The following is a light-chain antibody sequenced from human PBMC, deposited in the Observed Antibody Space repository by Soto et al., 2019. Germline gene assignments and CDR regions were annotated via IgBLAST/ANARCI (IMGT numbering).Light chain of an antibody. V-gene: IGLV1-40*01. J-gene: IGLJ3*02. CDR2: GNS. Sequence: QSVLTQPPSVSGAPGQRVTISCTGSSSNIGAGYDVHWYQQLPGTAPKLLIYGNSNRPSGVPDRFSGSKSGTSASLAITGLQAEDEADYYCQSYDSSLSGGVFGGRTTLTVL. CDR3: QSYDSSLSGGV. CDR1: SSNIGAGYD.